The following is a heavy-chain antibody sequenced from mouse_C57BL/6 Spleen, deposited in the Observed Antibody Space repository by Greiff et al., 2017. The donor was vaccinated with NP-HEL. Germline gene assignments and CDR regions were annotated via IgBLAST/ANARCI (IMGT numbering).Heavy chain of an antibody. V-gene: IGHV1-85*01. CDR2: IYPRDGST. J-gene: IGHJ4*01. Sequence: VQLQQSGPELVKPGASVKLSCKASGYTFTSYGINWVKPRPGQGLEWIGWIYPRDGSTKYKEKFKGQATLTVDTSSSTAYMELHSLTSEDAAVDFYARRGSNYAMDYWGQGTSVTVSS. CDR3: ARRGSNYAMDY. CDR1: GYTFTSYG. D-gene: IGHD5-1*01.